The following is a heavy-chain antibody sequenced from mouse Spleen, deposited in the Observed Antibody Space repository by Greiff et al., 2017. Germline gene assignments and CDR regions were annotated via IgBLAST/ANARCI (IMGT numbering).Heavy chain of an antibody. V-gene: IGHV2-9-2*01. Sequence: VQLQESGPGLVAPSQSLSITCTVSGFSLTSYGVHWIRQPPGKGLEWLGVIWTGGGTNYNSAFMSRLSISKDNSKSQVFLKMNSLQTDDTAIYYCVRDDYDGFAYWGQGTLVTVSA. D-gene: IGHD2-4*01. CDR1: GFSLTSYG. CDR3: VRDDYDGFAY. CDR2: IWTGGGT. J-gene: IGHJ3*01.